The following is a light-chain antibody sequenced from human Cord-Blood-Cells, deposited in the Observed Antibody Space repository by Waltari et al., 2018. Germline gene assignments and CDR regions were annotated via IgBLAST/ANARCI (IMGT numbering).Light chain of an antibody. CDR2: DAS. CDR3: QQYDNLLT. V-gene: IGKV1-33*01. J-gene: IGKJ4*01. CDR1: QDISNY. Sequence: IQMTQSPSSLSASVGDRDTITSQANQDISNYLNYYKQKPGKAPKLLIYDASNLETGIPSRFSGNGSGTDFTFTISSLQPEDIATYYCQQYDNLLTFGGGTKVEIK.